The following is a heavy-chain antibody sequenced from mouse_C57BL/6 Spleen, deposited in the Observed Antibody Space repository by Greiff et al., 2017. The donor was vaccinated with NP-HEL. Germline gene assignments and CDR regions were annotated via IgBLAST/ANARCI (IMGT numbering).Heavy chain of an antibody. CDR2: IYPGSGST. D-gene: IGHD1-1*01. CDR1: GYTFTSYW. J-gene: IGHJ2*01. V-gene: IGHV1-55*01. Sequence: QVQLKQPGAELVKPGASVKMSCKASGYTFTSYWITWVKQRPGQGLEWIGDIYPGSGSTNYNEKFKSKATLTVDTSSSTAYMQLSSLTSEDSAVYYCARLAPHYYGSSYVFDYWGQGTTLTVSS. CDR3: ARLAPHYYGSSYVFDY.